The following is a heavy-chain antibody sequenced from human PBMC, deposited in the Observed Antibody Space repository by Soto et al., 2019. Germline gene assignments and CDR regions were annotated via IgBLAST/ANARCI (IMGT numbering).Heavy chain of an antibody. J-gene: IGHJ6*02. CDR1: GFTVSSNY. V-gene: IGHV3-53*05. CDR2: IYSGGST. D-gene: IGHD2-2*01. CDR3: AKAQGYCSSTSCREAYYYYGMDV. Sequence: QAGGSLRLSCAASGFTVSSNYMSWVRQAPGKGLEWVSVIYSGGSTYYADSVKGRFTISRDNSKNTLFLQMNSLRAEDTAVYYCAKAQGYCSSTSCREAYYYYGMDVWGQGTTVTVSS.